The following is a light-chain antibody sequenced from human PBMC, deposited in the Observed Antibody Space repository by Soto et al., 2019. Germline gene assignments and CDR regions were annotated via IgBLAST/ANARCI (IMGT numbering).Light chain of an antibody. Sequence: QSALTQPASVSGSPGQSITISCTGSSSDVGTYNLVSWYQQHPGEAPKLMIYEVTKRPSGVANRFSGSKSGNTASLTISGLQAEDEADYYCCSYAGSSDVFGTGTKLTVL. CDR1: SSDVGTYNL. CDR2: EVT. V-gene: IGLV2-23*02. CDR3: CSYAGSSDV. J-gene: IGLJ1*01.